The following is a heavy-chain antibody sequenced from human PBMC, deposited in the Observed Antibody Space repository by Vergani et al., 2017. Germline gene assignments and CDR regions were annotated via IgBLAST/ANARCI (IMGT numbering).Heavy chain of an antibody. J-gene: IGHJ6*03. D-gene: IGHD5-18*01. CDR3: AREAGQLWPTYYYYYYMDV. V-gene: IGHV4-34*01. Sequence: QVQLQQWGAGLLKPSETLYLTCAVYGGSFSGYYWSWIRQPPGKGLEWIGEINHSGSTNYNPSLKSRVTISVDTSKNQFSLKLSSVTAADTAVYYCAREAGQLWPTYYYYYYMDVWGKGTTVTVSS. CDR1: GGSFSGYY. CDR2: INHSGST.